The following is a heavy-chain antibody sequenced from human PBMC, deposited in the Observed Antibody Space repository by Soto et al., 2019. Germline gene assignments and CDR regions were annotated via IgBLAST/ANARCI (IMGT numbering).Heavy chain of an antibody. CDR3: AREYDFWSGYSGKPYYMDV. CDR2: IWYDGSNK. Sequence: GGSLRLSCAASGFTFSSYGMHWVRQAPGKGLEWVAVIWYDGSNKYYADSVKGRFTISRDNSKNTLYLQMNSLRAEDTAVYYCAREYDFWSGYSGKPYYMDVWGKGTTVTVSS. D-gene: IGHD3-3*01. J-gene: IGHJ6*03. CDR1: GFTFSSYG. V-gene: IGHV3-33*01.